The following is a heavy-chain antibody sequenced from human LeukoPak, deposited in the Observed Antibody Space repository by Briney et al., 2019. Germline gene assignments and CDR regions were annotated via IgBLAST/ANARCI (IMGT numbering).Heavy chain of an antibody. Sequence: PSGTLSLTCAASGGSISSSNWRSWVRQPPGKGLEWIGEIYHSGSTNYNPSLKSRVTISVDESKNQFSLKLSSVTAADTAVYYCAREDGGPNWFDPWGQGTLVTVSS. J-gene: IGHJ5*02. V-gene: IGHV4-4*02. CDR2: IYHSGST. CDR1: GGSISSSNW. CDR3: AREDGGPNWFDP. D-gene: IGHD4-23*01.